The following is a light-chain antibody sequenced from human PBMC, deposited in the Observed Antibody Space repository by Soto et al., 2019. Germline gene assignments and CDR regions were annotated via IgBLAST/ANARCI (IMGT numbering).Light chain of an antibody. CDR3: QKYSSTFWR. J-gene: IGKJ1*01. Sequence: EIVLTQSPGTLSLSPGERATLSCRASQSISSSYLAWYQQKPGQAPRLLVYGASSRATGIPDRFSGSGSGTDFTLTISRREPEDFALYYCQKYSSTFWRFGQGTKGDIK. CDR1: QSISSSY. V-gene: IGKV3-20*01. CDR2: GAS.